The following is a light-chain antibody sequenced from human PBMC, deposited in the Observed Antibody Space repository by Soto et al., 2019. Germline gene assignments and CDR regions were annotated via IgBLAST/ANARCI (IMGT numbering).Light chain of an antibody. J-gene: IGLJ1*01. V-gene: IGLV1-44*01. CDR1: NSNIGSNT. Sequence: QSVLTQPPSASGTPGQRVTISCSGSNSNIGSNTVNWYQQLPGTAPKLLIYYDNLRPSGVPDRISGSKSGTSASLAISGLQSDDEADYYCAAWDDRLTRRVFGTGTKVT. CDR3: AAWDDRLTRRV. CDR2: YDN.